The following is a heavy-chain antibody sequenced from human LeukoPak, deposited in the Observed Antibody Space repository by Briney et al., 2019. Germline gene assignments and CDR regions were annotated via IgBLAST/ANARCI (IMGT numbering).Heavy chain of an antibody. Sequence: SETLSLTCSVSGGSISTYYWSWIRQPAGKGLEWIGRVYRSGNTNYNPPLKSRVTMSVDTSKNQISLRLRSVTAADTAVYYCARDDFEYSVHYGMDVWGQGTTVTVSS. V-gene: IGHV4-4*07. CDR2: VYRSGNT. J-gene: IGHJ6*02. CDR1: GGSISTYY. D-gene: IGHD3-9*01. CDR3: ARDDFEYSVHYGMDV.